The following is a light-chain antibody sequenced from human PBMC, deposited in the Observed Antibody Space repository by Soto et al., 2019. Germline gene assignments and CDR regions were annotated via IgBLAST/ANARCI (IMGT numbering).Light chain of an antibody. CDR2: EGT. CDR3: CSYAGNNIFV. J-gene: IGLJ1*01. V-gene: IGLV2-23*01. CDR1: SSDVGTYYF. Sequence: QSVLTQPASVSGSLGQSITISCTGSSSDVGTYYFVSWYQQHPGKVPKLMIYEGTKRPSGVSDRFSGSKSGNTASMTISGLQAEDEANYYCCSYAGNNIFVFGNGTKVTVL.